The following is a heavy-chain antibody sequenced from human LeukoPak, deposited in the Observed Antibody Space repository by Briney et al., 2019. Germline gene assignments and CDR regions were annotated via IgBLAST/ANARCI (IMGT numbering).Heavy chain of an antibody. V-gene: IGHV4-59*01. CDR1: GGSISSYY. CDR2: IYYSGST. D-gene: IGHD3-9*01. CDR3: ARCHYDILTGRYYFDY. Sequence: SETLSLTWTVSGGSISSYYWSWIRQPPGKGLEWIGYIYYSGSTNYNPSLKSRVTISVDTSKNQFSLKLSSVTAADTAVYCCARCHYDILTGRYYFDYWGQGTLVTVSS. J-gene: IGHJ4*02.